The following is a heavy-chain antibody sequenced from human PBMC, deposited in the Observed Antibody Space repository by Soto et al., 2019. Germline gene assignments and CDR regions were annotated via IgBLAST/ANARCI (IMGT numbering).Heavy chain of an antibody. D-gene: IGHD1-1*01. CDR1: IGSIINDNW. J-gene: IGHJ5*02. CDR2: IYRSGSA. V-gene: IGHV4-4*02. Sequence: SETLSLTCAVSIGSIINDNWWSWVRQPPGKGLEYIGEIYRSGSANDNPSLKSRITMSVDKSRNQFSLNLTSVTAADTAVYYCARGMIGGTRRFDPWGQGILVTVS. CDR3: ARGMIGGTRRFDP.